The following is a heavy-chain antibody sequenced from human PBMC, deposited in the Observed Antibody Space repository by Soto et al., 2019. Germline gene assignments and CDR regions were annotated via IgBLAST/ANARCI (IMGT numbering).Heavy chain of an antibody. V-gene: IGHV4-61*01. CDR1: GGSVSSVSYY. CDR2: IYYSGST. CDR3: ARGGSYYDSLTTFYGMEV. Sequence: SETLSLTCTVSGGSVSSVSYYWSWIRQPPGKGLEWIGYIYYSGSTNYNPSLKSRVTISVDTSKNQFSLKLSSVTAADTAVYNCARGGSYYDSLTTFYGMEVWGQGNTVTVSS. J-gene: IGHJ6*02. D-gene: IGHD3-9*01.